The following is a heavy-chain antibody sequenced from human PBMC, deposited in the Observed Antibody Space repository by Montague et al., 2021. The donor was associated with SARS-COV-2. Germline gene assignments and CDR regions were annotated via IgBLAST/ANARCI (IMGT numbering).Heavy chain of an antibody. V-gene: IGHV4-4*02. D-gene: IGHD3-10*01. CDR3: ARVGVGTMVRGVIPAYYYYGMDV. Sequence: SETLSLTCAVSGGSISSSNWWSWVRQPPGKGLEWIGEIYHSGSTNYNPSLKSRVTISVDTSKNQFSLKLSSVTAADTAVYYCARVGVGTMVRGVIPAYYYYGMDVWGQGTTVTVSS. CDR1: GGSISSSNW. J-gene: IGHJ6*02. CDR2: IYHSGST.